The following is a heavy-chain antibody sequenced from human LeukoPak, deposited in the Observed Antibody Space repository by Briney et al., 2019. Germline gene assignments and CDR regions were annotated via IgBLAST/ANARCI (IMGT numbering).Heavy chain of an antibody. CDR3: ARERYRRFATMVRGVMDV. J-gene: IGHJ6*02. CDR1: GYSLSSGYY. Sequence: SETLSLTCTVSGYSLSSGYYWGWIRQPPGKGLEWIGSMYHSGSTYYNPSLKSQVTISVDTSKNQFSLKLSSVTAADTAVYYCARERYRRFATMVRGVMDVWGQGTTVTVSS. CDR2: MYHSGST. V-gene: IGHV4-38-2*02. D-gene: IGHD3-10*01.